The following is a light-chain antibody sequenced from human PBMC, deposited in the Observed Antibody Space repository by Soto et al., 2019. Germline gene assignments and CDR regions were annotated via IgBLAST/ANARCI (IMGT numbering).Light chain of an antibody. J-gene: IGKJ2*01. CDR3: QRSGTSPPYT. CDR1: QSLSSTY. CDR2: GAS. V-gene: IGKV3-20*01. Sequence: EIVLTQSPGTLSLSPGERATLSCRASQSLSSTYLAWYQQKVGQSPRLLIYGASSRATVIPDRFSGSGSGTDFTLTISRLEPEYCAMYYCQRSGTSPPYTFGPGTRRDI.